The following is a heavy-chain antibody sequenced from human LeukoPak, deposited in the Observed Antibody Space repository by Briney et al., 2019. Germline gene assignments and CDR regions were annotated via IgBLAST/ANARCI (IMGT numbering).Heavy chain of an antibody. CDR1: GDSVSSNSAA. Sequence: ASQTLSLTCALSGDSVSSNSAAWNWIRQSPSRGLEWLGRTYYRSKLYNDYAVSVKSRITINPDTSKNQFSLQLSSVTPEDTAVYYCARVSGYSSTPDAFDIWGQGTMVTGSS. CDR3: ARVSGYSSTPDAFDI. D-gene: IGHD5-18*01. V-gene: IGHV6-1*01. J-gene: IGHJ3*02. CDR2: TYYRSKLYN.